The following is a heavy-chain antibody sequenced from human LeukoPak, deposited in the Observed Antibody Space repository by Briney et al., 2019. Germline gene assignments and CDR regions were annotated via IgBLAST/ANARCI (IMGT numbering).Heavy chain of an antibody. CDR1: GGSISSGGYY. V-gene: IGHV4-30-2*01. CDR3: ARGSRGAMVNY. Sequence: SETLSLTCTVSGGSISSGGYYWSWIRQHPGKGLEWIGYIYHSRSTYYNPSLKSRVTISVDRSKNQFSLKLSSVTAADTAVYYCARGSRGAMVNYWGQGTLVTVSS. J-gene: IGHJ4*02. CDR2: IYHSRST. D-gene: IGHD5-18*01.